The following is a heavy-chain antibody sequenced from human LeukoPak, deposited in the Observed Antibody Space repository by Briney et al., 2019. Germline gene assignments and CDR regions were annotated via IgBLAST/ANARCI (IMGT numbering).Heavy chain of an antibody. V-gene: IGHV3-21*01. J-gene: IGHJ4*02. Sequence: GGSLRLSCAASGFTFSSYAMSWVRQAPGKGLEWVSSISSSSSYIYYADSVKGRFTISRDNAKNSLYLQMNSLRAEDTAVYYCARDTYDFWSGYYGGDFDYWGQGTLVTVSS. D-gene: IGHD3-3*01. CDR2: ISSSSSYI. CDR3: ARDTYDFWSGYYGGDFDY. CDR1: GFTFSSYA.